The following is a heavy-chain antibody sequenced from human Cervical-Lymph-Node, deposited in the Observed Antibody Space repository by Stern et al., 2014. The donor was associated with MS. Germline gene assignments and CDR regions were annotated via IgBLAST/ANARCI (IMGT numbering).Heavy chain of an antibody. D-gene: IGHD1-26*01. CDR1: GYTLTSYG. V-gene: IGHV1-18*01. J-gene: IGHJ4*02. CDR3: ARERPIYGGNYYTRAFDY. Sequence: VQLVESGAEVKKPGASVKVSCKTSGYTLTSYGISWVRQAPGQGLEWMGWISAYNGNTNYAQQLQGRVTMTTDNSTSTASHELRSLRSDDTAVYYCARERPIYGGNYYTRAFDYWGQGTLVTVSS. CDR2: ISAYNGNT.